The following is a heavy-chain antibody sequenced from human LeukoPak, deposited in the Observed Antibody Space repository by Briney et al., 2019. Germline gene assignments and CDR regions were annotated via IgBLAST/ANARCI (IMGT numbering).Heavy chain of an antibody. CDR1: GFSLSTRGVG. V-gene: IGHV2-5*01. D-gene: IGHD5/OR15-5a*01. CDR2: IYWNDDK. Sequence: SGPTLAKPTQTLTLTCTFSGFSLSTRGVGVGWIRQPPGKALEWLALIYWNDDKRYSPSLKSRLTITKDTSKNQVVLTMTNMDPVDTATYYCAASTTYPYYFGYWGQGTLVTVSS. CDR3: AASTTYPYYFGY. J-gene: IGHJ4*02.